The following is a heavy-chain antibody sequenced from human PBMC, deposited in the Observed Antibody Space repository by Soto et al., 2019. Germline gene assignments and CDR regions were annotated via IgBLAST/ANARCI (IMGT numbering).Heavy chain of an antibody. Sequence: QVQLVESGGGVVQPGRSLRLSCAASGFTFSSYGMHWVRQAPGKGLEWVAVIWYDGSNKYYADSVKGRFTISRENSKNTLYLQMNSLRAEDTAVYYCARDPTGSYYFDYWGQGTLVTVSS. J-gene: IGHJ4*02. CDR1: GFTFSSYG. V-gene: IGHV3-33*01. CDR3: ARDPTGSYYFDY. CDR2: IWYDGSNK. D-gene: IGHD4-17*01.